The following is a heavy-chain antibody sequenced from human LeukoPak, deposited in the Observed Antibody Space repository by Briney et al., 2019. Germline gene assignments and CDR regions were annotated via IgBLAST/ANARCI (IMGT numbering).Heavy chain of an antibody. CDR2: ISYDGSNK. Sequence: GGSLRLSCAASGFTFSSYAMHRVRQAPGKGLEWVAVISYDGSNKYYADSVKGRFTISRDNSKNTLYLQMNSLRAEDTAVYYCARDRSDYGDYYFDYWGQGTLVTVSS. CDR1: GFTFSSYA. V-gene: IGHV3-30-3*01. J-gene: IGHJ4*02. D-gene: IGHD4/OR15-4a*01. CDR3: ARDRSDYGDYYFDY.